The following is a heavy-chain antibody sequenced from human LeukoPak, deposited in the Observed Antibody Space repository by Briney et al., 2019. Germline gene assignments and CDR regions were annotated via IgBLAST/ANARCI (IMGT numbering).Heavy chain of an antibody. J-gene: IGHJ4*02. Sequence: ASVKVSCKASGYTFARYGIHWVRQAPGQSLEWMGWITGGNDKTKYLQMFQGRVTVTRDTSASAAYMELRSLRSDDTAVYYCARVPLFDVDTAMVSDYWGQGTLVTVSS. V-gene: IGHV1-3*01. CDR3: ARVPLFDVDTAMVSDY. D-gene: IGHD5-18*01. CDR1: GYTFARYG. CDR2: ITGGNDKT.